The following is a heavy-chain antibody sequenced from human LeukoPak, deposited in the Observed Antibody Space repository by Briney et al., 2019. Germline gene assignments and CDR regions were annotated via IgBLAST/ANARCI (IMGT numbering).Heavy chain of an antibody. J-gene: IGHJ4*02. Sequence: GGSLRLSCAASGFTFSSYAMHWVRQAPGKGLEWVAVVSYDGSNKYYADSVKGRFTISRDNSKNTLYLQMNSLRAEDTAVYYCARDYCSSTSCWGQGTLVTVSS. CDR3: ARDYCSSTSC. D-gene: IGHD2-2*01. CDR1: GFTFSSYA. CDR2: VSYDGSNK. V-gene: IGHV3-30-3*01.